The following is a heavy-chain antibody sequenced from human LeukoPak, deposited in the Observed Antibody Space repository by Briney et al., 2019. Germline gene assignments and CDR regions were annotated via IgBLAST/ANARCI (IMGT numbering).Heavy chain of an antibody. CDR2: MNPNSGNT. V-gene: IGHV1-8*02. D-gene: IGHD6-19*01. CDR3: ARGDRYSSGWYSY. J-gene: IGHJ4*02. CDR1: GYTFTSYG. Sequence: GASVKVSCKASGYTFTSYGISWVRQATGQGLEWMGWMNPNSGNTGYAQKFQGRVTMTRNTSISTAYMELSSLRSEDTAVYYCARGDRYSSGWYSYWGQGTLVTVSS.